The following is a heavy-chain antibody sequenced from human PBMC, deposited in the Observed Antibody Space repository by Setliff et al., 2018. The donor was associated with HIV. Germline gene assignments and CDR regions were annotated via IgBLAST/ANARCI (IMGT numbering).Heavy chain of an antibody. CDR3: ARGHSHGYGYSGSYGPFDI. J-gene: IGHJ3*02. Sequence: RASVKVSCKASGGTFSSYAISWVRQAPGQGLEWMGGIIPMLGTLNFAQKFQGRVTITTDESTSTAYMELNSLRSEDTAVYYCARGHSHGYGYSGSYGPFDIWGQGTMVTVSS. CDR2: IIPMLGTL. D-gene: IGHD1-26*01. CDR1: GGTFSSYA. V-gene: IGHV1-69*05.